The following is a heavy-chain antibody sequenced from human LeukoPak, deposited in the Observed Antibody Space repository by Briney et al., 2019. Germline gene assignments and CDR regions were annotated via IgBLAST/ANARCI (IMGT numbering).Heavy chain of an antibody. V-gene: IGHV3-48*04. D-gene: IGHD4-17*01. Sequence: GGSLRLSCAASGFTFSAYSMNWVRQAPGKGLEWVSYISSSSSTIFYADSVKGRFTISRDDAKNTVYLQMNNLRAEDTAVYYCASLSGDYGGYWGQGTLVTVSS. CDR2: ISSSSSTI. CDR3: ASLSGDYGGY. CDR1: GFTFSAYS. J-gene: IGHJ4*02.